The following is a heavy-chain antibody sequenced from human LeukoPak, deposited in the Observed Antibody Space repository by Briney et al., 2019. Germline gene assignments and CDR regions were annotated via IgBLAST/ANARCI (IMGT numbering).Heavy chain of an antibody. CDR3: AALPLGYCSGGSCFDAFDI. J-gene: IGHJ3*02. Sequence: GASVKVSCKASGYTFTSYAMNWVRQAPGQGLEWMGWINTNTGNPTYAQGFTGRFVFSLDTSVSTAYLQISSLKAEDTAVYYCAALPLGYCSGGSCFDAFDIWGQGTMVTVSS. CDR1: GYTFTSYA. D-gene: IGHD2-15*01. V-gene: IGHV7-4-1*02. CDR2: INTNTGNP.